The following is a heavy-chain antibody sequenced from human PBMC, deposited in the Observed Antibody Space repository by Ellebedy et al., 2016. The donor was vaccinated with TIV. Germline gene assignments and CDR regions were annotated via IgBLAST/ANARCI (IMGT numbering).Heavy chain of an antibody. J-gene: IGHJ4*02. Sequence: SETLSLXXTVSGGSVSSGSYYWSWIRQPPGKGLEWIGYIYYSGSTNYNPSLKSRVTISVDTSKNQFSLKLSSVTAADTAVYYCARGRYFDWILFDYWGQGTLVTVSS. CDR1: GGSVSSGSYY. CDR3: ARGRYFDWILFDY. D-gene: IGHD3-9*01. V-gene: IGHV4-61*01. CDR2: IYYSGST.